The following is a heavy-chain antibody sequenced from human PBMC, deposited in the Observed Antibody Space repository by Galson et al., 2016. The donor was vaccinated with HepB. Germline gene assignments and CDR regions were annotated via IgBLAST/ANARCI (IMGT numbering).Heavy chain of an antibody. CDR3: PRSSFGVSNP. Sequence: SVKVSCKASGYPYISYGINWVRQAPGQGLEWMGWMSASNGNTDYAQKFHGRVTMTTDTSTNTAYMELRSLRSDDTAMYYCPRSSFGVSNPWGQGTLVTVSS. D-gene: IGHD3-3*01. CDR2: MSASNGNT. V-gene: IGHV1-18*01. J-gene: IGHJ5*02. CDR1: GYPYISYG.